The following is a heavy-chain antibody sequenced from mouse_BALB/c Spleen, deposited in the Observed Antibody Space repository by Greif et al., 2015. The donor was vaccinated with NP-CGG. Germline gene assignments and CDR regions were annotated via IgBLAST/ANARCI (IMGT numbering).Heavy chain of an antibody. V-gene: IGHV1-82*01. J-gene: IGHJ4*01. D-gene: IGHD2-4*01. CDR3: ARESMITTEAMDY. Sequence: VQLQQSGPELVKPGASVKISCKASGYAFSSSWMNWVKQRPGQGLEWIGRIYPGDGDTNYNGKFKGKATLTADKSSSTAYMQLSSLTSVDSAVYFCARESMITTEAMDYWGQGTSVTVSS. CDR1: GYAFSSSW. CDR2: IYPGDGDT.